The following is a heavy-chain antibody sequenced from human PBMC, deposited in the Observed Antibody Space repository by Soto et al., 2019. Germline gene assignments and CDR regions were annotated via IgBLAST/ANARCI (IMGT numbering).Heavy chain of an antibody. D-gene: IGHD2-2*01. CDR3: ARGGVVLVPAAMPPFWFDP. CDR2: IIPIFGTA. V-gene: IGHV1-69*12. J-gene: IGHJ5*02. Sequence: QVQLVQSGAEVKKPGSSVKVSCKASGGTFSSYAISWVRQAPGQGLEWMGGIIPIFGTANYAQKFQGRVTMTADESTSTACMELSSLRSEDTAVYYCARGGVVLVPAAMPPFWFDPWGQGTLVTVSS. CDR1: GGTFSSYA.